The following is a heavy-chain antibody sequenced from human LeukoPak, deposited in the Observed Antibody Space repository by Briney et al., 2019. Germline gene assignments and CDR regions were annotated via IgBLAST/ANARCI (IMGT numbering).Heavy chain of an antibody. CDR2: ISGSGGST. Sequence: GGSLRLSCAASGFTFSSYAMSWVRQAPGKGLEWVSAISGSGGSTYYADSVKGRFTISRDNSKNTLYLQMNSLRAEDTAVYYCARDSGNYLDAFDIWGQGTMVTVSS. D-gene: IGHD1-7*01. CDR3: ARDSGNYLDAFDI. CDR1: GFTFSSYA. V-gene: IGHV3-23*01. J-gene: IGHJ3*02.